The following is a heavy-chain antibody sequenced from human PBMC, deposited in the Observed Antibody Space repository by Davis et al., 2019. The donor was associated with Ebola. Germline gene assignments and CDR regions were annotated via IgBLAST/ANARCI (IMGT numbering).Heavy chain of an antibody. CDR3: ATYYDILTGYYD. D-gene: IGHD3-9*01. CDR1: GFTFSSYA. CDR2: ISGSGGST. J-gene: IGHJ4*02. Sequence: GESLRLSCAASGFTFSSYAMSWVRQAPGKGLEWVSAISGSGGSTYYADSVKGRFTISRDNSKNTLYLQMNSLRAEDTAVYYCATYYDILTGYYDWGQGTLVTVSS. V-gene: IGHV3-23*01.